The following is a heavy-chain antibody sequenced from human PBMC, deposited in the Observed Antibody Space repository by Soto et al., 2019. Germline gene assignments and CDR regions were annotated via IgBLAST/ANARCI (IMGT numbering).Heavy chain of an antibody. J-gene: IGHJ1*01. D-gene: IGHD2-15*01. CDR2: INPSGGST. Sequence: VASVKVSCKXSGYTFTSYYMHWVRQAPGQGLEWMGIINPSGGSTSYAQKFQGRVTMTRDTSTSTVYMELSSLRSEDTAVYYCARETECGSGGSCYPYFQHWGQGTLVTVS. V-gene: IGHV1-46*01. CDR1: GYTFTSYY. CDR3: ARETECGSGGSCYPYFQH.